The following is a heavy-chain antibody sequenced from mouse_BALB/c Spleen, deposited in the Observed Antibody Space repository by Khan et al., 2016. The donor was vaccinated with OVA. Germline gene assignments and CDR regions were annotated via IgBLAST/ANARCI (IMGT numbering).Heavy chain of an antibody. J-gene: IGHJ2*01. CDR2: ISYSGST. V-gene: IGHV3-2*02. CDR3: ARTARIKY. CDR1: GYSITSGYG. Sequence: DVKLQESGPGLVKPSQSLSLTCTVTGYSITSGYGWNWIRQFPGNKLEWMGYISYSGSTNYKPSLKSRISITRETSKNQFFLQLNSVTTHDTATYYCARTARIKYWGQGTTLTVSS. D-gene: IGHD1-2*01.